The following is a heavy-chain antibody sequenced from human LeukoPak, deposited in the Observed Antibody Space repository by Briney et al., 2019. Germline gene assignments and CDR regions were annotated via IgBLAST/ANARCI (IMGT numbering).Heavy chain of an antibody. CDR1: GFTFSTYW. D-gene: IGHD5-18*01. CDR3: ASHRYNYREGLDY. CDR2: IKQDGSEK. V-gene: IGHV3-7*01. Sequence: PGGSLRLSCAASGFTFSTYWMSWVRQAPGKGLEWVANIKQDGSEKYYVDSVKGRFTISRDNAKNSLYLQMNSLRAEDTAVYYCASHRYNYREGLDYWGQGTLVTVSS. J-gene: IGHJ4*02.